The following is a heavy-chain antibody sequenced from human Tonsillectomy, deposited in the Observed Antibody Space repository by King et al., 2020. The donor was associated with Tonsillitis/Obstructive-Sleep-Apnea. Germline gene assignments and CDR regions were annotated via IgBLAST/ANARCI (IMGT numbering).Heavy chain of an antibody. CDR1: GYTFTSYW. V-gene: IGHV5-51*03. CDR2: IYPGDSDA. CDR3: ARDDYGVTSGCDY. Sequence: VQLVQSGAEVKKPGASLKISCKVSGYTFTSYWIGWVRQMPGKGLEWMGIIYPGDSDARYRPSFQGQVTISADKSISTAYLQWSSLKASDTDMYYCARDDYGVTSGCDYWGQGTLVTVSS. J-gene: IGHJ4*02. D-gene: IGHD4-23*01.